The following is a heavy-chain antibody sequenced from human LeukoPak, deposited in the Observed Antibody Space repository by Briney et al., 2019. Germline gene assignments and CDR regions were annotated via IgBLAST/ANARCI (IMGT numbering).Heavy chain of an antibody. D-gene: IGHD3-9*01. J-gene: IGHJ4*02. Sequence: ASVKVSCKASGYTFTSYGISWVRQAPGQGLEWMGWISAYNGNTNNAQKLQGRVTMTTDTSTSTAYMELRSLRSDDTAVYYCARYTDILTGYSLDYWGQGTLVTVSS. CDR1: GYTFTSYG. V-gene: IGHV1-18*04. CDR3: ARYTDILTGYSLDY. CDR2: ISAYNGNT.